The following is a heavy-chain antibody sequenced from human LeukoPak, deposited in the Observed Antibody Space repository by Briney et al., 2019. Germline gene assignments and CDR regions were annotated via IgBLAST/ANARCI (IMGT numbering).Heavy chain of an antibody. V-gene: IGHV3-23*01. Sequence: GGSLRLSCAASGFSFSNAWMTWVRQAPGKGLEWVSVISCSGGSTYYADSAKGRFTISRDNSKNTLYLQMNSLRAEDTAVYYCAGEAPSRVADAFDIWGQGTMVTVSS. J-gene: IGHJ3*02. CDR3: AGEAPSRVADAFDI. CDR1: GFSFSNAW. D-gene: IGHD2-15*01. CDR2: ISCSGGST.